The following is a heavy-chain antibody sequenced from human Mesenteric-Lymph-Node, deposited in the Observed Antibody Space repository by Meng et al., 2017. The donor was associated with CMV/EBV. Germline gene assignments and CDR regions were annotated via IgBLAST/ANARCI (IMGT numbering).Heavy chain of an antibody. J-gene: IGHJ5*02. CDR1: CSGYY. CDR3: ASTEPTYYDFWSGYYIWFDP. Sequence: CSGYYWSWIRQPPGKGLEWIGEINHSGSTNYNPSLKSRVTISVDTSKNQFSLKLSSVTAADTAVYYCASTEPTYYDFWSGYYIWFDPWGQGTLVTVSS. CDR2: INHSGST. V-gene: IGHV4-34*01. D-gene: IGHD3-3*01.